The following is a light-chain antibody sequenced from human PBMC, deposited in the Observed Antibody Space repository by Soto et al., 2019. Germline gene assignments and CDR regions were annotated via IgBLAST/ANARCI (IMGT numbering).Light chain of an antibody. CDR3: QQYGSSPHT. J-gene: IGKJ2*01. V-gene: IGKV3-20*01. CDR1: QSVSSSY. CDR2: GAS. Sequence: EIVLTQSPGTLSLSPGERATLSCRASQSVSSSYLAWYQQKPGQAPRLLIYGASSRATGIPGRFSGSGSVTDFTLTISRLEPEDFAVYYCQQYGSSPHTFGQGTKLEIK.